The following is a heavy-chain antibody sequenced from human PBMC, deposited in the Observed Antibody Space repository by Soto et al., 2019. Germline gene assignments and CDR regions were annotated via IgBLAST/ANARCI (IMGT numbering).Heavy chain of an antibody. CDR1: VFKFSIYS. J-gene: IGHJ4*02. CDR3: ARSVEGHFDY. V-gene: IGHV3-48*02. D-gene: IGHD6-19*01. Sequence: PGGSLRLSCAASVFKFSIYSMNWVRQAPGKGLEWSAYITSDTKTIKYADSVKGRFTISRDNAKNSVYLQMNSLSDEDTAVYYCARSVEGHFDYWGQGTVVTFSS. CDR2: ITSDTKTI.